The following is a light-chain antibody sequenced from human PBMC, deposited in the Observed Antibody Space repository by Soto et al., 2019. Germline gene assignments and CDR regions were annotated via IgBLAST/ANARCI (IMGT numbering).Light chain of an antibody. J-gene: IGKJ1*01. Sequence: EIVMTQSPATLPVSPGERATLSCRASQSVSSNLAWYQQKPCQAPRLLIYGASTRATGIPARFSGSGSGTEFTLTISSLQSEDFAVYYCQQYNNWPPWTFGQGTK. CDR1: QSVSSN. CDR2: GAS. V-gene: IGKV3-15*01. CDR3: QQYNNWPPWT.